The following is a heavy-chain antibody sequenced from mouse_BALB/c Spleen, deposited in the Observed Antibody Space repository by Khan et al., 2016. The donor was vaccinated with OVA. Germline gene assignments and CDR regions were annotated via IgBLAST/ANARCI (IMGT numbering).Heavy chain of an antibody. Sequence: EVELVESGGDLVKPGGSLKLSCSASGFTFSTFAMSWVRQTPEKRLEWVATISSGGDYIYYVDSVMGRFTISRDNAKTTLYLQMSSLRSEDTAMYYCARHNYGPFAYWGQGTLVTVSA. CDR2: ISSGGDYI. CDR1: GFTFSTFA. V-gene: IGHV5-9-3*01. D-gene: IGHD1-1*01. CDR3: ARHNYGPFAY. J-gene: IGHJ3*01.